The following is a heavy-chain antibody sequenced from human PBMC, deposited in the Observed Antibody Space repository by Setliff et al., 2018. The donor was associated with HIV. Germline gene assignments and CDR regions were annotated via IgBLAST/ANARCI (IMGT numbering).Heavy chain of an antibody. V-gene: IGHV1-69*13. CDR1: GGTLSSNA. J-gene: IGHJ4*02. D-gene: IGHD3-16*01. Sequence: SVKVSCKASGGTLSSNAISWVRQAPGQGLEWMGGIIPLYGTPDFAQKFQGRLIISVDEATSTAYMELSSLRSEDTAVYFCARDRGSRSSNYYGPSGYWGQGTQVIVSS. CDR3: ARDRGSRSSNYYGPSGY. CDR2: IIPLYGTP.